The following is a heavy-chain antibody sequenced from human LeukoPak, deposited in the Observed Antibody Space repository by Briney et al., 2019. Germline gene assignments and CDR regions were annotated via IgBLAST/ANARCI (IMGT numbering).Heavy chain of an antibody. J-gene: IGHJ3*02. V-gene: IGHV3-64*01. CDR1: GFTFSSYA. CDR3: ARVPWGHYGDPRDAFDI. D-gene: IGHD4-17*01. Sequence: GGSLRLSCAASGFTFSSYAMHWVRQAPGKGLEYVSAISSNGGSTYYANSVKGRFTISRDNSKNTLYLQMGSLRAEDMAVYYCARVPWGHYGDPRDAFDIWGQGTMVTVSS. CDR2: ISSNGGST.